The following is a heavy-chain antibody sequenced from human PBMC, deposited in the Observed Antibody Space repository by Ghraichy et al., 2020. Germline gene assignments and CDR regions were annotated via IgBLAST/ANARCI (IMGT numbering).Heavy chain of an antibody. J-gene: IGHJ6*02. CDR1: GFTFSSYA. Sequence: GGSLRLSCAASGFTFSSYAMSWVRQAPGKGLEWVSAISGSGGSTYYADSVKGRFTISRDNSKNTLYLQMNSLRAEDTAVYYCATCPITIFGVVIPPGWDYYGMDVWGQGTTVTVSS. V-gene: IGHV3-23*01. CDR2: ISGSGGST. CDR3: ATCPITIFGVVIPPGWDYYGMDV. D-gene: IGHD3-3*01.